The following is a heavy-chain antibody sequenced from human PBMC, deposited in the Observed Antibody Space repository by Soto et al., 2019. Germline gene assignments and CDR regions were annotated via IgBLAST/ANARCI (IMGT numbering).Heavy chain of an antibody. D-gene: IGHD1-1*01. CDR1: GFTFSSYA. CDR2: ISGSGGST. V-gene: IGHV3-23*01. Sequence: EVQLLESGGGLVQPGGSLRLSCAASGFTFSSYAMSWVRQAPGKGLEWVSAISGSGGSTYYADSVKGRFTISRDNSKNTLYLQMNSLRAEDTAVYYCAKVVNPRRNDPNHFDYWGQGTLVTVSS. J-gene: IGHJ4*02. CDR3: AKVVNPRRNDPNHFDY.